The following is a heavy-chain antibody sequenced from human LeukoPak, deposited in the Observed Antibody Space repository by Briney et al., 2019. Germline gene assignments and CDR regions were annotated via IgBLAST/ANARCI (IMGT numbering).Heavy chain of an antibody. Sequence: SETLSLTCTVSGGSISSYYWSWIRQPPGKGLEWIGYIYYSGSTNYNPSLKSRVTISVDTSKNQFSLKLTSVTAADAAVYYCARTTEGGYTYGYFYYYYMDVWGKGTTVTVSS. CDR1: GGSISSYY. J-gene: IGHJ6*03. D-gene: IGHD5-18*01. CDR2: IYYSGST. V-gene: IGHV4-59*01. CDR3: ARTTEGGYTYGYFYYYYMDV.